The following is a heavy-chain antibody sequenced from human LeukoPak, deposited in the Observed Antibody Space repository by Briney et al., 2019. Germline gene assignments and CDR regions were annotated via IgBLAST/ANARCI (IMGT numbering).Heavy chain of an antibody. CDR2: IWYDGSNK. CDR3: ARDLNSPGDY. CDR1: GFTFSSDG. J-gene: IGHJ4*02. V-gene: IGHV3-33*01. Sequence: PGGSLRLSCAASGFTFSSDGMHWGRPTPGRRVGRVAVIWYDGSNKYYADSVKGRFTTSRDNSKNTLYLEMNSLRAEDTAVYYCARDLNSPGDYWGQGTLVTVSS. D-gene: IGHD5-18*01.